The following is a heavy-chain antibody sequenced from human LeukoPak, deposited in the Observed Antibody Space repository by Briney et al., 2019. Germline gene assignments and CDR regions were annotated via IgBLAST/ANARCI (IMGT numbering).Heavy chain of an antibody. V-gene: IGHV4-59*04. Sequence: PSETLSLTCTVSGGSISSYYWTWIRQPPGKGLEWIGSIYYSGTTYFNLSLKSRLTMSVDTSKNQFSLKLNSVTAADTAVYYCARRLGKSTLYYFNYWGQGLLVTVSS. J-gene: IGHJ4*02. CDR3: ARRLGKSTLYYFNY. CDR2: IYYSGTT. CDR1: GGSISSYY. D-gene: IGHD3-16*01.